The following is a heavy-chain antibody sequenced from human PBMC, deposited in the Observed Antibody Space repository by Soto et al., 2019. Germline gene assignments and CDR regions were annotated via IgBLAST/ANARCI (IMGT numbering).Heavy chain of an antibody. Sequence: PGGSLGLSCAASGFTFSSYAMSWVRQAPGKGLEWVSIITSDGRTYYADSVKGRFTISRDSSKNTVYLQMNSLRAEDTAVYYCAKDYSTVTTDPLSVVLFDYWGQGALVTVSS. CDR3: AKDYSTVTTDPLSVVLFDY. CDR1: GFTFSSYA. V-gene: IGHV3-23*01. D-gene: IGHD4-17*01. J-gene: IGHJ4*02. CDR2: ITSDGRT.